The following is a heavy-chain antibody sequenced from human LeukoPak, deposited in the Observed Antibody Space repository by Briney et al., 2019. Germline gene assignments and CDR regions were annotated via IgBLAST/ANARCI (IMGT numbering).Heavy chain of an antibody. Sequence: PSETLSLTCAVSGYSISSGYYWGWIRQPPGKGLEWIGSIYYSGSTYYYNPSLKSRVTISIDTSKNQFSLKLSSVTAADTAVYYCARDPDGSGRDYWGKGTLVTVSS. CDR2: IYYSGSTY. CDR1: GYSISSGYY. J-gene: IGHJ4*02. V-gene: IGHV4-38-2*02. D-gene: IGHD5-12*01. CDR3: ARDPDGSGRDY.